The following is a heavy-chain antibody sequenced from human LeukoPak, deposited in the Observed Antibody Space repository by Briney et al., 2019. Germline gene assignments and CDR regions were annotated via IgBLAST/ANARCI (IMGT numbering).Heavy chain of an antibody. CDR2: ISSIST. CDR1: VFTFSDYY. CDR3: ARDLAPRSFDY. D-gene: IGHD5-24*01. J-gene: IGHJ4*02. Sequence: GGSLRLSCAASVFTFSDYYINWICQAPGKGLEWVSSISSISTYTAYADSLRGRFTISRDNSNNSLYLQMDSLRVEDTAVYYCARDLAPRSFDYWGQGTLVTVSS. V-gene: IGHV3-11*06.